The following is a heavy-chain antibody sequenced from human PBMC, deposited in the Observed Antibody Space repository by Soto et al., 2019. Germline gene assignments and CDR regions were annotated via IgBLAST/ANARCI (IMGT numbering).Heavy chain of an antibody. CDR3: AKDAVSGSRRVPFNYDGIDV. D-gene: IGHD3-10*01. Sequence: QVQLVESGGGVVQPGRSLRLSCAASGFSFSIYGMHWVRQAPGKGLQWVAAISYDGSERYYADSVKGRFTISRDNSNNSLYLQMNNLRAEDKDVSYFAKDAVSGSRRVPFNYDGIDVWGQGTTVTVSS. J-gene: IGHJ6*02. CDR2: ISYDGSER. CDR1: GFSFSIYG. V-gene: IGHV3-30*18.